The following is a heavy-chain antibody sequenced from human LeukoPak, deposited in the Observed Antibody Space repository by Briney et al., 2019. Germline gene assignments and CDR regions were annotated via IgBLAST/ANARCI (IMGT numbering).Heavy chain of an antibody. D-gene: IGHD4-23*01. Sequence: GSLRLSCAASGFTFSSYEMNWVRQAPGKGLEWIGEINHSGSTNYNPSLKSRVTISVDTSKNQFSLKLSSVTAADTAVYYCARQDDYGGNRFDYWGQGTLVTVSS. CDR3: ARQDDYGGNRFDY. V-gene: IGHV4-34*01. CDR1: GFTFSSYE. J-gene: IGHJ4*02. CDR2: INHSGST.